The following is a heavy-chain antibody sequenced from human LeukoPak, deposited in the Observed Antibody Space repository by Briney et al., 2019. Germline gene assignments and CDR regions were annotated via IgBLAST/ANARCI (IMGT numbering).Heavy chain of an antibody. CDR3: AKAPVTSCRGAFCYPFDY. CDR2: ISGSGGST. D-gene: IGHD2-15*01. J-gene: IGHJ4*02. CDR1: GFTFSSYG. V-gene: IGHV3-23*01. Sequence: GGSLRLSCAASGFTFSSYGMSWVRQAPGKGLEWVSAISGSGGSTYYADSVKGRFTISRDTSRSTLYLQMNSLRAEDAAVYYCAKAPVTSCRGAFCYPFDYWGQGTLVTVSS.